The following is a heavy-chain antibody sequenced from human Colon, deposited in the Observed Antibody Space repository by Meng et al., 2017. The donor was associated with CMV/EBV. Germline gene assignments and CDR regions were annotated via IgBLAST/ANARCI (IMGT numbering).Heavy chain of an antibody. CDR3: ARGWVKATPYGLVH. Sequence: SINAMNKGSQEAGEGREGVAAITKETDKKVYADYVKGRDTISRDNSKNTLYMEVNRMTTADTAVYYCARGWVKATPYGLVHWGQGTLVTVSS. V-gene: IGHV3-30*04. CDR1: SINA. J-gene: IGHJ5*02. D-gene: IGHD2-21*01. CDR2: ITKETDKK.